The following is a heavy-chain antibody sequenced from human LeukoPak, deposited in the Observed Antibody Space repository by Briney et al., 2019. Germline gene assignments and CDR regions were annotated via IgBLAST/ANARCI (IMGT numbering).Heavy chain of an antibody. CDR3: AKPCEQWLSQGYFDY. V-gene: IGHV3-30-3*01. Sequence: GGSLRLSCAASGFTFSSYAMHWVRQAPGKGLEWVAVISYDGSNKYYADSVKGRFTISRDNSKNTLYLQMNSLRAEDTAVYYCAKPCEQWLSQGYFDYWGQGTLVPVSS. CDR2: ISYDGSNK. D-gene: IGHD6-19*01. CDR1: GFTFSSYA. J-gene: IGHJ4*02.